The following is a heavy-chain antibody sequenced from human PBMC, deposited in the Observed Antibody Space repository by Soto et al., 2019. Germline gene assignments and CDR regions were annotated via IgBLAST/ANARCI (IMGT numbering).Heavy chain of an antibody. D-gene: IGHD5-12*01. J-gene: IGHJ4*02. Sequence: GASVEVSFKASGYSFTSYSMNWVRQSTGQGLEWMGWMNPNSGNTGYAQKFQGRVTMTRNTSISTAYMELSSLRSEDTAVYYCARELVSEWVRFLDYWGQGTLVTVSS. CDR3: ARELVSEWVRFLDY. CDR1: GYSFTSYS. CDR2: MNPNSGNT. V-gene: IGHV1-8*01.